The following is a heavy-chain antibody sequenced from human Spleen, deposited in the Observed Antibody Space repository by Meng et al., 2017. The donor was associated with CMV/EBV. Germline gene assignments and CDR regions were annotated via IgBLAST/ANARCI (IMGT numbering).Heavy chain of an antibody. CDR1: GYTFTSYY. V-gene: IGHV1-46*01. D-gene: IGHD6-19*01. CDR2: INPSGGST. Sequence: VGLWQSGGWVKRAGALGKVSCKASGYTFTSYYMHWVRQAPGQGLEWMGIINPSGGSTSDAQKSQGRVTMTRDTSTSTVYMELSSLRSEDTAVYYCAREIAVAGTWGDHWGQGTLVTVSS. CDR3: AREIAVAGTWGDH. J-gene: IGHJ4*02.